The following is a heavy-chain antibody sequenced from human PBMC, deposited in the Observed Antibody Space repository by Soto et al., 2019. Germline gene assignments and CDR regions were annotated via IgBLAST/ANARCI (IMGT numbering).Heavy chain of an antibody. J-gene: IGHJ6*03. CDR2: IIPIFGTA. Sequence: SVKVSCTASGGTFSNYAISWVRQAPGQGLEWMGGIIPIFGTANYAQKFQGRVTITADESTSTAYMELSSLRSEDTAVYYCAIVLQFVGYFYYYMDFWGKGTTVTVSS. CDR1: GGTFSNYA. CDR3: AIVLQFVGYFYYYMDF. V-gene: IGHV1-69*13. D-gene: IGHD6-6*01.